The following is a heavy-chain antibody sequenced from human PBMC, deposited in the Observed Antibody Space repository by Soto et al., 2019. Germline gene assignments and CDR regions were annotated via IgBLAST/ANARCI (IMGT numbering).Heavy chain of an antibody. Sequence: PGGSLRLSCAASGFTFSDHYMSWIRQAPGKGLEWVSYISSSGSIIYYADSVKGRFTISRDNAKNSLYLQMNSLRAEDTAVFYCARVVYDTSGYYHDGLAVWGQGTPVTVSS. D-gene: IGHD3-22*01. J-gene: IGHJ6*01. V-gene: IGHV3-11*01. CDR3: ARVVYDTSGYYHDGLAV. CDR1: GFTFSDHY. CDR2: ISSSGSII.